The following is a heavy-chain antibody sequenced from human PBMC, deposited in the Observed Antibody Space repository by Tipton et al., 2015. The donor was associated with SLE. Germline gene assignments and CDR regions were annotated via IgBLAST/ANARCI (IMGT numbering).Heavy chain of an antibody. CDR3: AGGEMALQWRAFDI. V-gene: IGHV4-4*07. CDR2: IYTSGST. Sequence: LRLSCTVSGGSISSYYWSWIRQPAGKGLEWIGRIYTSGSTNYNPSLKSRVTMSVDTSKNQFSLKLSSVTAADTAVYYCAGGEMALQWRAFDIWGQGTMVTVSS. CDR1: GGSISSYY. D-gene: IGHD5-24*01. J-gene: IGHJ3*02.